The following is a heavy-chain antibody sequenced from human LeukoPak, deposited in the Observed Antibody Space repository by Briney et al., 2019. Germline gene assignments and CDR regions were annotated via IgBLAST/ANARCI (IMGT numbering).Heavy chain of an antibody. D-gene: IGHD3-10*01. CDR1: GFTFSDYY. CDR2: IESKTEVGTT. J-gene: IGHJ4*02. V-gene: IGHV3-15*04. CDR3: TTYGSGRKFDY. Sequence: GGSLRLSCAASGFTFSDYYMSWIRQAPGKELEWVGRIESKTEVGTTDYPAPVKGRFTISRDDSTNTLYVQMNSLKSEDTAVYYCTTYGSGRKFDYWGQGILVTVSS.